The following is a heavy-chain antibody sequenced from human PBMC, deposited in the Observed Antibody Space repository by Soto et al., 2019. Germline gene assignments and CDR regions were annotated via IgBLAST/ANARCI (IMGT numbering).Heavy chain of an antibody. CDR2: ISAYNGNT. CDR3: ARDSREYCGGDCYPYYYGMDV. V-gene: IGHV1-18*01. CDR1: GYTFTSYG. D-gene: IGHD2-21*02. J-gene: IGHJ6*02. Sequence: ASVKVSCKASGYTFTSYGISWVRQAPGQGLEWMGWISAYNGNTNYAQKLQGRVTMTTDTSTSTAYMELRSLRSDDTAVYYCARDSREYCGGDCYPYYYGMDVWGQGTTVTVSS.